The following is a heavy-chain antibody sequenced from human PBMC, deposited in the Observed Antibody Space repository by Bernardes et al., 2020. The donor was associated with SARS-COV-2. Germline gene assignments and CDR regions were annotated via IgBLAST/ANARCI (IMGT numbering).Heavy chain of an antibody. V-gene: IGHV1-2*06. CDR2: INPLTRRK. Sequence: ASVKVSCKASGHNFTDNEMHRARQPPGQGRAWMGRINPLTRRKDYAQRFPGRVTPTRDTPIRTAYLELRSLRSDDTAVDFCARSWGPQGVDGEVPVDYWGHGTLVTVSS. CDR1: GHNFTDNE. J-gene: IGHJ4*03. CDR3: ARSWGPQGVDGEVPVDY. D-gene: IGHD3-16*01.